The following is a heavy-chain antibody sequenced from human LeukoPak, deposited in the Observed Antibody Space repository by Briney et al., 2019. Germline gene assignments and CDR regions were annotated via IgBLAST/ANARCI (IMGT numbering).Heavy chain of an antibody. Sequence: GGSLRLSCAVSGFAFSRYWMSWLRQAPGKGLEWVANIKYDGSEKYYVDSVKGRFIISRDNAKNSLYLQMNTLRAEDTAVYYCARDNNRLFDYWGQGTLVTVSS. CDR2: IKYDGSEK. D-gene: IGHD1/OR15-1a*01. CDR3: ARDNNRLFDY. J-gene: IGHJ4*02. V-gene: IGHV3-7*01. CDR1: GFAFSRYW.